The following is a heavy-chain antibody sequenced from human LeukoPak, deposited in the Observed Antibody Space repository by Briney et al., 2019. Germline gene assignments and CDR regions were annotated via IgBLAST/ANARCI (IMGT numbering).Heavy chain of an antibody. CDR1: GGSISSYY. CDR3: ARMVMVRGVDKYYYYYYGMDV. D-gene: IGHD3-10*01. J-gene: IGHJ6*02. V-gene: IGHV4-4*07. Sequence: PSETLSLTCTVSGGSISSYYWSWIRQPAGKGLEWIGRIYTSGSTNYNPSLKSRVTMSVDTSKNQFSLKLSSVTAADTAVYYCARMVMVRGVDKYYYYYYGMDVWGQGTTVTVSS. CDR2: IYTSGST.